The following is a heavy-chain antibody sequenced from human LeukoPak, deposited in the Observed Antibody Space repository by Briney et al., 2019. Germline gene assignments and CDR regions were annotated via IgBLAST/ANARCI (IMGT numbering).Heavy chain of an antibody. J-gene: IGHJ4*02. CDR2: INPNSGGT. V-gene: IGHV1-2*02. D-gene: IGHD3-9*01. CDR3: ARDSIPVLVIIGFDH. Sequence: GASVKVSCKASGYTFTGYYMHWVRQAPGQGLEWMGWINPNSGGTNYAQKFQGRVTMTRDTSISTAYMELSSLRSDDTAVYYCARDSIPVLVIIGFDHWGQGTLVTVSS. CDR1: GYTFTGYY.